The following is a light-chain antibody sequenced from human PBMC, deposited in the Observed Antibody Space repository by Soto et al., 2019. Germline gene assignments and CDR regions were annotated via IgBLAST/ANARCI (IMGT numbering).Light chain of an antibody. CDR1: SSDVGAYNY. CDR3: SSLTTTFTYV. CDR2: EVS. Sequence: SALAQPASVSGSPGQSVAISCTGTSSDVGAYNYISWYQQHPGKAPKLLLSEVSNRPSGVSDRFTGSKSGNTASLTISGLQAEDEADYYCSSLTTTFTYVCATGTKVTV. J-gene: IGLJ1*01. V-gene: IGLV2-14*01.